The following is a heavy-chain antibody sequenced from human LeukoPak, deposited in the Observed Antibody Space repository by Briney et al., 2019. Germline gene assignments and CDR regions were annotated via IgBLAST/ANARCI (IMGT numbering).Heavy chain of an antibody. CDR3: ARDPSMVRGENTPYFDY. J-gene: IGHJ4*02. V-gene: IGHV1-2*02. Sequence: EASVKVSCKASGYTFTGYYMHWVRQAPGQGLEWMGWINPNSGGTNYAQKFQGRVTMTRDTSISTAYMDLSSLRSEDTAVYYCARDPSMVRGENTPYFDYWGQGTLVTVSS. CDR2: INPNSGGT. D-gene: IGHD3-10*01. CDR1: GYTFTGYY.